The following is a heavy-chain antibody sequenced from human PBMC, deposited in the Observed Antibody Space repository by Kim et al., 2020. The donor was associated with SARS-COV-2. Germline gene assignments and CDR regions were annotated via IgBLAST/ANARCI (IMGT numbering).Heavy chain of an antibody. CDR3: ARDGDIVVVLPSPVDY. V-gene: IGHV7-4-1*01. Sequence: ASVKVSCKASGYTFTSYAINWVRQATGQGLEWMGRISTNSGNPTYAQGFTGRFVFSLDTSISTAYMQMRSLKAEDTAVYYWARDGDIVVVLPSPVDYWG. CDR2: ISTNSGNP. J-gene: IGHJ4*01. CDR1: GYTFTSYA. D-gene: IGHD2-2*01.